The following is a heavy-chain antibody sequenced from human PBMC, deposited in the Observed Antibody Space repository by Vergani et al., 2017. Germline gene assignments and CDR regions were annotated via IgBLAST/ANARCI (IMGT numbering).Heavy chain of an antibody. V-gene: IGHV1-69*04. J-gene: IGHJ4*02. CDR3: ARVTMVGYCSSTSCYTTDY. CDR2: IIPILGIA. D-gene: IGHD2-2*02. CDR1: GGTFSSYA. Sequence: QVQLVQSGAEVKKPGSSVKVSCKASGGTFSSYAISWVRQTPGQGLEWMGRIIPILGIANYAQKVQGRVTITADKSTSTAYMELRSLRSDETAVYYCARVTMVGYCSSTSCYTTDYWGQGTLVTVSS.